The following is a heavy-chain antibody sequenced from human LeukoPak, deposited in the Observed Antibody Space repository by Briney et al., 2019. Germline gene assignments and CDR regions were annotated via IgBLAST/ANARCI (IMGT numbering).Heavy chain of an antibody. Sequence: SETLSLTCTVSGVSISSSYSYWGWIRQPPGMGLEWIGSIYYTENTYYNASLKSQVSISIDTSKNQFSLKLTSVTAADTAVYYCARDLSGVTGYTYGRGIDYWGQGTLVTVSS. D-gene: IGHD5-18*01. J-gene: IGHJ4*02. CDR2: IYYTENT. CDR3: ARDLSGVTGYTYGRGIDY. CDR1: GVSISSSYSY. V-gene: IGHV4-39*02.